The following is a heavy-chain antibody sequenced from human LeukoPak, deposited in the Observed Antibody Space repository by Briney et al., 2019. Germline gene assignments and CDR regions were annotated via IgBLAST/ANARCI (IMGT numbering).Heavy chain of an antibody. CDR3: AKDRPYFDY. V-gene: IGHV3-23*01. Sequence: PGGSLRLSCAASGFTFSSYAMSWVRQAPGKGLEWVSAISGNGDNTYYADSVTGRFTISRDNSKNTLYLQMNSLRAEDTAVYYCAKDRPYFDYWGQGTLVTVSS. CDR2: ISGNGDNT. J-gene: IGHJ4*02. CDR1: GFTFSSYA.